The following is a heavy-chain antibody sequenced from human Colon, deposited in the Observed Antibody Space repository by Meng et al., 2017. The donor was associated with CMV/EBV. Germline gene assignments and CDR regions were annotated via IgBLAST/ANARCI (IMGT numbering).Heavy chain of an antibody. J-gene: IGHJ6*02. V-gene: IGHV3-21*04. CDR3: AKDISPVGGTTGYHGMDV. Sequence: GGSLRLSCAASGFIFSSYSMNWVRQAPGKGLEWVSSISSSSSYISYADSVRGRFTISRDNAKDTLHLQMDSLRGEDSALYYCAKDISPVGGTTGYHGMDVWGQGTTVTVSS. CDR2: ISSSSSYI. CDR1: GFIFSSYS. D-gene: IGHD1-7*01.